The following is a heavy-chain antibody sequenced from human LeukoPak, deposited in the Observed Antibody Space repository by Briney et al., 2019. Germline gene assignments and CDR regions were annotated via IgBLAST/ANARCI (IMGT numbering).Heavy chain of an antibody. CDR2: INPDMGAT. V-gene: IGHV1-2*02. Sequence: ASVKVSCKASGYTFTDYYIHWVRQAPGQGLEWVGWINPDMGATNYAQKLQGGVTMTRDTSTVTGYMELGRLGSEGTGVYFCAVNQVDGTGIFDPWGEGTLATVS. CDR3: AVNQVDGTGIFDP. D-gene: IGHD1-14*01. J-gene: IGHJ5*02. CDR1: GYTFTDYY.